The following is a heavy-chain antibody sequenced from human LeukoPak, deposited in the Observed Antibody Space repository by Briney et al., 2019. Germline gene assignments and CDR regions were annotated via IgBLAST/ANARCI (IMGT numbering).Heavy chain of an antibody. J-gene: IGHJ3*01. CDR1: GYTFTSYD. V-gene: IGHV1-8*03. Sequence: GSVKVSCKASGYTFTSYDINWVRQATGQGLEWMAWMNPNSSNTGYAQTFQGRVTITWNTSINTAYMELSSLRSDDTAVYYCAREGFDVWGQGTVVTVSS. CDR3: AREGFDV. CDR2: MNPNSSNT.